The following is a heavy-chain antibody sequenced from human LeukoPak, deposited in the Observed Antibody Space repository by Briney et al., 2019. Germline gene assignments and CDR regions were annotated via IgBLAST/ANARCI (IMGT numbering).Heavy chain of an antibody. J-gene: IGHJ4*02. CDR2: IQFDGSDK. CDR1: GFIFSNYG. CDR3: AEDQQLQPFHY. Sequence: GGSLRLSCAASGFIFSNYGMHWVRQAPGKGLEWVAFIQFDGSDKHYADSVKGRFTISRDNSKSTLYLQMNSLRPEDTSVYYCAEDQQLQPFHYWGQGTLVTVSS. V-gene: IGHV3-30*02. D-gene: IGHD1-1*01.